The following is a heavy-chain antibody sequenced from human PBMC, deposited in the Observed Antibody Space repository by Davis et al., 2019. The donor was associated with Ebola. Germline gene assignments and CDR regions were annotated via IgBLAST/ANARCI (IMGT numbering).Heavy chain of an antibody. CDR3: ARHLGPRLVATIFDY. V-gene: IGHV4-34*01. D-gene: IGHD5-12*01. CDR2: INHSGST. CDR1: GGSFSGYY. Sequence: GSLRLSCAVYGGSFSGYYWSWIRQPPGKGLEWIGEINHSGSTNYNPSLKSRVTISVDTSKNQFSLKLSSVTAADTAVYYCARHLGPRLVATIFDYWGQGTLVTVSS. J-gene: IGHJ4*02.